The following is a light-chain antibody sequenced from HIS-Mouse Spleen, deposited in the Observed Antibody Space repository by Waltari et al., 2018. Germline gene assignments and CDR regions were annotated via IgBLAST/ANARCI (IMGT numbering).Light chain of an antibody. CDR2: EGS. Sequence: QSALTQPASVSGSPGQSITISCTGTSSYVGSYNLFSWYQQHPGKAPKLMIYEGSKRPSGVSNRFSGSKSGNTASLTISGLQAEDEADYYCCSHAGSSTWVFGGGTKLTVL. CDR3: CSHAGSSTWV. J-gene: IGLJ3*02. V-gene: IGLV2-23*01. CDR1: SSYVGSYNL.